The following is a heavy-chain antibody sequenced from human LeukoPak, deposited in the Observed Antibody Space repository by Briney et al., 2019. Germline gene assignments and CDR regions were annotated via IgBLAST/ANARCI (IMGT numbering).Heavy chain of an antibody. CDR3: AREIGGGPYYFDY. V-gene: IGHV1-69*04. Sequence: SVKVSCKASGGTFSNDAITWVRQAPGQGLEWMGRIVPVLGFTNFPQRFEGRVTLTADTSTTTAYMELSSLTSDDTAVYYCAREIGGGPYYFDYWGQGTLVTVSS. CDR2: IVPVLGFT. D-gene: IGHD2/OR15-2a*01. J-gene: IGHJ4*02. CDR1: GGTFSNDA.